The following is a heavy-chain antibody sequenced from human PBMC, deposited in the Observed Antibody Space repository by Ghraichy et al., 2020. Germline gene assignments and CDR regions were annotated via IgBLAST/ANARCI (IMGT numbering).Heavy chain of an antibody. D-gene: IGHD5-18*01. V-gene: IGHV4-59*01. CDR2: IYYSGST. CDR3: ARVRSYGLYYFYY. Sequence: SETLSLTCTVSGGSISSYYWRCIRQPPGKRLELIVYIYYSGSTNYNPSLKSRVTISVDTSKNQFSLKLRSVTAADTAVYYCARVRSYGLYYFYYCGQGTLFTVSS. CDR1: GGSISSYY. J-gene: IGHJ4*02.